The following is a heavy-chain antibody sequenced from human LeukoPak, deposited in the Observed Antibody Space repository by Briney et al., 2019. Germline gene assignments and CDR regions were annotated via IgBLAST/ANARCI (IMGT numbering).Heavy chain of an antibody. J-gene: IGHJ6*02. V-gene: IGHV4-31*03. D-gene: IGHD5-12*01. Sequence: PSETLSLTCTVSGGSISSGGYYWSWIRQHPGKGLEWIGYIYYSGNTYYNPSLKSRVTISVDTSKNQFSLKLSSVTAAYTAVYYCARCGTYCGYDSYPYYYYGMDVWGQGTTVTVSS. CDR2: IYYSGNT. CDR3: ARCGTYCGYDSYPYYYYGMDV. CDR1: GGSISSGGYY.